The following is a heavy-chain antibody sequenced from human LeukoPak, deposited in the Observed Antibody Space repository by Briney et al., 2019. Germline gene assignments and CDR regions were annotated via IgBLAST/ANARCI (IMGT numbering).Heavy chain of an antibody. V-gene: IGHV3-74*01. D-gene: IGHD1-26*01. CDR1: GFTFSSYW. CDR3: ARDRSGSSDN. CDR2: INNDGNST. J-gene: IGHJ4*02. Sequence: GGSLRLSCAAFGFTFSSYWMHWVRQAPGKGLVWVSRINNDGNSTSYADSVKGRFTISRDNAKNTLYLQMNSLRAQDTAVYYCARDRSGSSDNWGQGTLVTVSS.